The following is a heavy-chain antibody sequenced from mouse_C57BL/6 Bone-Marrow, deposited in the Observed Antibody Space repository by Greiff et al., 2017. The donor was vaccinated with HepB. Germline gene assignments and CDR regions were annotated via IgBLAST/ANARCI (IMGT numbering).Heavy chain of an antibody. V-gene: IGHV5-6*01. CDR3: ASESPPTTGDAMDY. CDR2: ISSGGSYT. D-gene: IGHD2-10*01. Sequence: EVQLVESGGDLVKPGGSLKLSCAASGFTFSSYGMSWVRQTPDKRLEWVATISSGGSYTYYPDSVKGRFTISRDNAKNTLYLQMSSLKSEDTAMYYCASESPPTTGDAMDYWGQGTSVTVSS. CDR1: GFTFSSYG. J-gene: IGHJ4*01.